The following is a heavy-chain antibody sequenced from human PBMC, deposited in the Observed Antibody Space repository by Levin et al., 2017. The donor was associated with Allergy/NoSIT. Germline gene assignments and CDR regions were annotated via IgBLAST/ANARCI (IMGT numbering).Heavy chain of an antibody. V-gene: IGHV1-2*02. J-gene: IGHJ6*02. CDR3: ARDDNGMDV. CDR2: IHPKSGDT. CDR1: GDSFTGYY. D-gene: IGHD3-22*01. Sequence: GESLKISCWASGDSFTGYYMHWVRQAPGQGLEWMGWIHPKSGDTNYAQNFQGRVTMTRDTSISTAYMELSRLRSDDTAVYYCARDDNGMDVWGQGTTVTVSS.